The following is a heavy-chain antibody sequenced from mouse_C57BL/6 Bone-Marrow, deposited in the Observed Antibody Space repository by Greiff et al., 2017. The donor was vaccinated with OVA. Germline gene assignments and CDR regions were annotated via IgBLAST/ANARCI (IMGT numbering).Heavy chain of an antibody. CDR2: IRLKSDTYAT. Sequence: EVKVVESGGGLVQPGGSMKLSCVASGFTFSNYWMNWVRQSPEKGLEWVAQIRLKSDTYATHYAESVKGRFTISRDDSKSSVYLQMNNLRAEDTGIYYCTAGYYGDYAMDYWGQGTSVTVSS. J-gene: IGHJ4*01. V-gene: IGHV6-3*01. CDR3: TAGYYGDYAMDY. D-gene: IGHD1-1*01. CDR1: GFTFSNYW.